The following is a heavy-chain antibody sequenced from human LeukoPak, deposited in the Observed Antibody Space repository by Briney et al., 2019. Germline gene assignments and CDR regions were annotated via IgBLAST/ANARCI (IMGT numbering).Heavy chain of an antibody. V-gene: IGHV3-48*03. CDR2: ISSSGSTI. D-gene: IGHD2-8*01. J-gene: IGHJ4*02. Sequence: PGGSLRLSYAASGFTFSSYEMNWVRQAPGKGLEWVSYISSSGSTIYYADSVKGRFTISRDNAKNSLYLQMNSLRAEDTAVYYCARDNGNKYYFDYWGQGTLVTVSS. CDR1: GFTFSSYE. CDR3: ARDNGNKYYFDY.